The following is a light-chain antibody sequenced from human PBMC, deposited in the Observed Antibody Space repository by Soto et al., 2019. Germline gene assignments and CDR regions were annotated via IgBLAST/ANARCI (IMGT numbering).Light chain of an antibody. V-gene: IGKV3-20*01. CDR2: GTS. CDR1: QSVSSKY. J-gene: IGKJ3*01. Sequence: DIVLTQSPGTLSLSPGERATLSCRASQSVSSKYLAWYQQKPGQPPRVLIYGTSIRATGIPERFSGGGSGKDFTLTNTRLESDDFAVYYCQQYGSSLFTFGAGTNVDFK. CDR3: QQYGSSLFT.